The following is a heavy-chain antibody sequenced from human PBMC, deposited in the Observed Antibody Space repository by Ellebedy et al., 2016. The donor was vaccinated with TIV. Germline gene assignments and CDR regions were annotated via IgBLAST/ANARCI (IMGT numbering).Heavy chain of an antibody. CDR1: GYTFTQYF. V-gene: IGHV1-2*02. Sequence: AASVKVSCKASGYTFTQYFIHWVRQAPGQGLEWMGWINPKNGATQYAQKLQGRVTMTSGASINTAYIELRGLRFDDTAVYYCVRDVSLIDSWWFDSWGQGTLVTVSS. D-gene: IGHD3-16*01. J-gene: IGHJ5*01. CDR2: INPKNGAT. CDR3: VRDVSLIDSWWFDS.